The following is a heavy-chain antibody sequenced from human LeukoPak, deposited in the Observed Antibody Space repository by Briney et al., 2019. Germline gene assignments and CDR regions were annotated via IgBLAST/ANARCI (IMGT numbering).Heavy chain of an antibody. CDR2: INPNSGGT. CDR1: GYTFTGYY. D-gene: IGHD5-24*01. V-gene: IGHV1-2*02. Sequence: GASVKVSCKASGYTFTGYYMHWVRQAPGQGLEWMGWINPNSGGTNYAQKFQGRVTMTRDTSISTTYMELSRLRSDDTAVYYCARGRWLHHRYYYYMDVWGKGTTVTVSS. CDR3: ARGRWLHHRYYYYMDV. J-gene: IGHJ6*03.